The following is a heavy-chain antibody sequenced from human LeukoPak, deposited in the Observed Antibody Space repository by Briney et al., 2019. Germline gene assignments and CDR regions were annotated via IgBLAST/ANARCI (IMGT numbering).Heavy chain of an antibody. J-gene: IGHJ3*02. Sequence: ASVKVSCKASGYTFTSYDINWVRQATGQGLEWMGWMNPNSGNTGYVQKFQGRVTITRNTSIRTDYMELSSLRSEDTAVYYCARGRLSYYDFWSGYYLPDAFDIWGQGTMVTVSS. D-gene: IGHD3-3*01. CDR2: MNPNSGNT. CDR1: GYTFTSYD. CDR3: ARGRLSYYDFWSGYYLPDAFDI. V-gene: IGHV1-8*03.